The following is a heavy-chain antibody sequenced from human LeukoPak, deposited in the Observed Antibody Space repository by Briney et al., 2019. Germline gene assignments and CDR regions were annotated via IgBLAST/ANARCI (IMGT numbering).Heavy chain of an antibody. D-gene: IGHD2-2*01. V-gene: IGHV4-39*02. J-gene: IGHJ5*02. Sequence: SETLSLTCTVSGGSISSSGVYWGWIRQPPGKGLEWIANVYYSGSTYYNPSLKSRVTISVDTSNNHFSLKLSSVTAADTAVYYCARRDRYCSSTSCYGHRFDPWGQGTLVTVSS. CDR3: ARRDRYCSSTSCYGHRFDP. CDR2: VYYSGST. CDR1: GGSISSSGVY.